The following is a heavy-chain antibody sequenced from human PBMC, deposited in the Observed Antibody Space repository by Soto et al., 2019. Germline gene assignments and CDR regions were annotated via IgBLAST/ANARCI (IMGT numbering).Heavy chain of an antibody. CDR2: ISAYNGNT. J-gene: IGHJ4*02. V-gene: IGHV1-18*01. CDR1: CDTFTSYG. D-gene: IGHD3-3*01. CDR3: ERDGYEYYDFWSGNPGYYFDY. Sequence: ASVKVSCSASCDTFTSYGISWVRQSPVQGLEWMGWISAYNGNTNYAQKLQGRVTMTTDTSTSTAYMELRSLRSDDTAVYYCERDGYEYYDFWSGNPGYYFDYWGQGTLVTVYS.